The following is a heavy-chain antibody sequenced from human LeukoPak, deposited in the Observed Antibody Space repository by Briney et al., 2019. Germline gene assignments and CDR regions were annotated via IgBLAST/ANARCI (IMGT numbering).Heavy chain of an antibody. CDR1: GFTFSNAW. CDR3: ARDGALTYSSGWYRNAEYFQH. J-gene: IGHJ1*01. Sequence: PGGSLRLSCAASGFTFSNAWMSWVRQAPGKGLEWVSYISSSSSTIYYADSVKGRFTISRDNAKNSLYLQMNSLRAEDTAVYYCARDGALTYSSGWYRNAEYFQHWGQGTLVTVSS. CDR2: ISSSSSTI. V-gene: IGHV3-48*01. D-gene: IGHD6-19*01.